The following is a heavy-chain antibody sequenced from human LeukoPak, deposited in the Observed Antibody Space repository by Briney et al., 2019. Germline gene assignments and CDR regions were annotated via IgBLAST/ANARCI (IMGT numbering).Heavy chain of an antibody. CDR3: ARAAYCGGDCYSGAFDI. Sequence: GGSLRLSCAASGFTSSSYSMNWARQAPGKGLEWVSYISSSSSTIYYADSVKGRFTISRDNAKNSLYLQMNRLRAEDTAVYYCARAAYCGGDCYSGAFDIWGQGTMVTVSS. D-gene: IGHD2-21*02. CDR1: GFTSSSYS. CDR2: ISSSSSTI. J-gene: IGHJ3*02. V-gene: IGHV3-48*04.